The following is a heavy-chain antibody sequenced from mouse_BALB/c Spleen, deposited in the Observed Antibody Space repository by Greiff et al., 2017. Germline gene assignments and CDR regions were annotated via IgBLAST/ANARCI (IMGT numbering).Heavy chain of an antibody. D-gene: IGHD2-3*01. CDR1: GFAFSSYD. CDR3: ARHDGYYAWFAY. V-gene: IGHV5-12-1*01. Sequence: EVNVVESGGGLVKPGGSLKLSCAASGFAFSSYDMSWVRQTPEKRLEWVAYISSGGGSTYYPDTVKGRFTISRDNAKNTLYLQMSSLKSEDTAMYYCARHDGYYAWFAYWGQGTLVTVSA. J-gene: IGHJ3*01. CDR2: ISSGGGST.